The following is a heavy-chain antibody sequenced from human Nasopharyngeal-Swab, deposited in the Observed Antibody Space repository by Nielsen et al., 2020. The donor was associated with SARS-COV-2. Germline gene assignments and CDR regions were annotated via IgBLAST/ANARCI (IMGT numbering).Heavy chain of an antibody. J-gene: IGHJ4*02. D-gene: IGHD3-10*01. CDR2: ISAYNGNT. Sequence: ASVKVSCKASGYTFTRYGISWVRQAPGQGLEWMGWISAYNGNTNYAQKLQGTVTMTTDTCTSTAYMELSRLRSDDTAVYYCARENRRGAGSRGPFDYWGQGTLVTVSS. V-gene: IGHV1-18*01. CDR3: ARENRRGAGSRGPFDY. CDR1: GYTFTRYG.